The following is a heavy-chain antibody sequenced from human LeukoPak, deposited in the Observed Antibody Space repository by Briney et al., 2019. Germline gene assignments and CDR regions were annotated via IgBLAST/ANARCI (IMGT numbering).Heavy chain of an antibody. D-gene: IGHD1-26*01. CDR3: AIRVGPNYYYYYMDV. CDR1: GGSISISSYY. Sequence: SETLSLTCTVSGGSISISSYYWGWIRQPPGKGLEWLGSSYYRGSTYYNPALKSRVTITVDTSKYQVSLKLSAVTAADTAVYYCAIRVGPNYYYYYMDVWGKGTTVTVSS. V-gene: IGHV4-39*01. CDR2: SYYRGST. J-gene: IGHJ6*03.